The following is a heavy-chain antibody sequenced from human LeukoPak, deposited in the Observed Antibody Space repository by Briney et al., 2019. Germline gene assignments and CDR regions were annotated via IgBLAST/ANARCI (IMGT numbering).Heavy chain of an antibody. CDR3: VKSGGYATAIRYFDL. D-gene: IGHD2-21*02. Sequence: TGRSLRLSCAASGFSFGGYALHWVRQAPGKGLEWVASISWNSGDIVHADSVKGRFTISRDNAKNSLYLQMDSLRTEDTGLYYCVKSGGYATAIRYFDLWGRGTLVTVSS. J-gene: IGHJ2*01. V-gene: IGHV3-9*01. CDR2: ISWNSGDI. CDR1: GFSFGGYA.